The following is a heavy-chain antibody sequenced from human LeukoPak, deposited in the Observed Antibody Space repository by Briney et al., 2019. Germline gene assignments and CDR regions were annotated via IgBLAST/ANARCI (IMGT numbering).Heavy chain of an antibody. CDR1: GGSISSYY. CDR2: IYYSGST. D-gene: IGHD1-26*01. J-gene: IGHJ4*02. Sequence: SETLSLTCTVSGGSISSYYWSWIRQPPGKGLEWIGYIYYSGSTNYNPSLKSRVTISVDTSKNQFSLKLSSVTAADTAVYYCAREVGATSSPYFDYWGQGTLVTVSP. CDR3: AREVGATSSPYFDY. V-gene: IGHV4-59*01.